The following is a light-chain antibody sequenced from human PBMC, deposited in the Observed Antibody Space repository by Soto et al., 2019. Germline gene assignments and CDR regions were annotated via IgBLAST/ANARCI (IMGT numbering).Light chain of an antibody. J-gene: IGKJ1*01. CDR2: GAS. Sequence: DIQMTQSPSSLSASVRDRVTITCRASQDISSHLAWFQQKPGKAPKSLMFGASNLRSGVPSRFSGSGSGTVFTFTISSLQPDDFATYYCQQYHLYTWTFGQGTKVEI. CDR1: QDISSH. CDR3: QQYHLYTWT. V-gene: IGKV1-16*01.